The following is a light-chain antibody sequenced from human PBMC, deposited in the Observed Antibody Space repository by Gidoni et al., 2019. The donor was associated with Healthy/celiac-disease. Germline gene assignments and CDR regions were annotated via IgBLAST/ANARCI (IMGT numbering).Light chain of an antibody. Sequence: QPALTQPASVSGSPRQSIAISCTRTSSDDGGYNYVSWYQPHPGKAPELMIYEVSNRPSGVSFRFSDSKSGNTASLTIAGLQAEDEADYYGSSYTSGSTRVFGGGTKLTVL. V-gene: IGLV2-14*01. J-gene: IGLJ3*02. CDR3: SSYTSGSTRV. CDR2: EVS. CDR1: SSDDGGYNY.